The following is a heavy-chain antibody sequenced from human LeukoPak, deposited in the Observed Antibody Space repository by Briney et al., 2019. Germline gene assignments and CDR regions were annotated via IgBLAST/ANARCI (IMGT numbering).Heavy chain of an antibody. CDR1: GGSSSGYY. J-gene: IGHJ4*02. Sequence: SETLSLTCAVYGGSSSGYYWSWIRQAPGKGLEWIGEINHSGSANYNPSLKSRVTISVDTSKNQFSLKLSSVTAADTAVYYCARQSGSSTWSSDYWGQGTLVTVSS. V-gene: IGHV4-34*01. D-gene: IGHD6-13*01. CDR2: INHSGSA. CDR3: ARQSGSSTWSSDY.